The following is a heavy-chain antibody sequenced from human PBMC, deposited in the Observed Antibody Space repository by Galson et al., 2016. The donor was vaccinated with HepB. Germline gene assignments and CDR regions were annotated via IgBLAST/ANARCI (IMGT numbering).Heavy chain of an antibody. J-gene: IGHJ5*02. CDR3: ARGRTKLEFDP. V-gene: IGHV3-23*01. Sequence: SLRLSCAASGFTFSSYAMTWVRQAPGKGLEWVSAIGGSGGSTYYADSVKGRFTISRDNSKNTLYLQMKSLRAEDTAIYYCARGRTKLEFDPWGQGTLVTVSS. D-gene: IGHD1-1*01. CDR1: GFTFSSYA. CDR2: IGGSGGST.